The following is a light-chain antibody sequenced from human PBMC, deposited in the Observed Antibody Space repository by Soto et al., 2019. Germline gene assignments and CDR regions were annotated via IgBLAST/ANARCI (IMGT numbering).Light chain of an antibody. Sequence: EIVLTQSPGTLSLSPGERATLSCRASQTVTSYYLAWYQQKPGQAPRLLIYGASSRATGIPDRFSGSGSGTDFTLTISRLEPEDFAVYYCQQYTSSPDNTVGPGTKVDIK. J-gene: IGKJ3*01. CDR2: GAS. CDR3: QQYTSSPDNT. CDR1: QTVTSYY. V-gene: IGKV3-20*01.